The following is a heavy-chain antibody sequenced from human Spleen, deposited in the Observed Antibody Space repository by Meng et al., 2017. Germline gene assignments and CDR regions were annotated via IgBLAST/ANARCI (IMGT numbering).Heavy chain of an antibody. Sequence: HLHQAGPVLVSPSATLALTCTLSGASVSRCSYYWGWIRQPPGKGLEWIGYIYYTGTTNYTPSLKSRVSISVDTSTNRFSLKLRSVTAADTAVYYCARHTVYTAKFDSWGQGSLVTVSS. CDR1: GASVSRCSYY. CDR2: IYYTGTT. CDR3: ARHTVYTAKFDS. J-gene: IGHJ4*02. V-gene: IGHV4-61*01. D-gene: IGHD5-18*01.